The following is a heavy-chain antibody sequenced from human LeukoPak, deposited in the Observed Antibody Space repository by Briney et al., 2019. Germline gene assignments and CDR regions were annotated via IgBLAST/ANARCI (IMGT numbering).Heavy chain of an antibody. CDR3: AKGLNTWELRGALDY. CDR1: GFTFSSYG. V-gene: IGHV3-30*18. Sequence: GGSLRLSCAASGFTFSSYGMYWVRQAPGKGLEWVAVISYDGSNKYYADSVKGRFTISRDNSKNTLYLQMNSLRAEDTAVYYCAKGLNTWELRGALDYWGQGTLVTVSS. D-gene: IGHD1-26*01. CDR2: ISYDGSNK. J-gene: IGHJ4*02.